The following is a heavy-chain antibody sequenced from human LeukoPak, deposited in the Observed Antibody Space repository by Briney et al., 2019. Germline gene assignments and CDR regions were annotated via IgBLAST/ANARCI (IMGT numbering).Heavy chain of an antibody. Sequence: AGGSLRLSCAASGFTFSSCELSWVRQAPAKGLEXXXYISSSGSIIYYADSVKGRFTISRDSAQNSLYLQMNSLRAEDTAVYYCAIHDYHSNSDAFHVWGQGTMVTVSS. CDR1: GFTFSSCE. J-gene: IGHJ3*01. V-gene: IGHV3-48*03. CDR2: ISSSGSII. CDR3: AIHDYHSNSDAFHV. D-gene: IGHD4-23*01.